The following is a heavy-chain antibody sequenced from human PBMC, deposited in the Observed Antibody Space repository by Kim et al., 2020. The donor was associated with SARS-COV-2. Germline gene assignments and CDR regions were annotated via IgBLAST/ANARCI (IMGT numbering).Heavy chain of an antibody. CDR2: ISGDGGST. CDR1: GFTFDDYA. CDR3: AKDIIPPLRFLEWLSNGAFDI. D-gene: IGHD3-3*01. J-gene: IGHJ3*02. Sequence: GGSLRLSCAASGFTFDDYAMHWVRQAPGKGLEWVSLISGDGGSTYYADSVKGRFTISRDNSKNSLYLQMNSLRTEDTALYYCAKDIIPPLRFLEWLSNGAFDIWGQGTMVTVSS. V-gene: IGHV3-43*02.